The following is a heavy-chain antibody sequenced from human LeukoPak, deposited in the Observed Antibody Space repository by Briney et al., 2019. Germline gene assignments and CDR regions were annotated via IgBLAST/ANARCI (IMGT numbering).Heavy chain of an antibody. Sequence: GGSLRLSCAASGFTFSSYSMNWVRQAPGKGLEWVSSISSNSNYIYYADSVKGRFTISRDNAKSSLYLQMNSLRAEDAAVYFCAKSRSGSANWALQIFDNWGQGTLVTVSS. V-gene: IGHV3-21*03. D-gene: IGHD1-1*01. CDR3: AKSRSGSANWALQIFDN. CDR1: GFTFSSYS. CDR2: ISSNSNYI. J-gene: IGHJ4*02.